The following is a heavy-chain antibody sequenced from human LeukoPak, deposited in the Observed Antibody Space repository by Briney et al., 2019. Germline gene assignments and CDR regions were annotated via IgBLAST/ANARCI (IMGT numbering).Heavy chain of an antibody. V-gene: IGHV3-7*01. CDR1: GFAFSTYW. CDR2: INQDGSVN. D-gene: IGHD3-3*01. CDR3: TRDFVF. Sequence: GWSLRLSCAASGFAFSTYWMDWVRQAPGTGREWVGNINQDGSVNHYVDSVRGRFTISRDNARNSVYLQMSALRVEDTAVYYCTRDFVFWGQGSLVTASS. J-gene: IGHJ4*02.